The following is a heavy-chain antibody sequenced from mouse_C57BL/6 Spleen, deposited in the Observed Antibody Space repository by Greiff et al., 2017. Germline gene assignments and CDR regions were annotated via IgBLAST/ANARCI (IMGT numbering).Heavy chain of an antibody. CDR3: ARVHYGSNYAMDY. Sequence: EVKLMESGPGLVKPSQSLSLTCSVTGSSITSGYYWNWIRQFPGNKLEWMGYISYDGSNNYNPSLKNRISITRDTSKNQFFLKLNSVTTEDTATYDCARVHYGSNYAMDYWGQGTSVTVSS. CDR1: GSSITSGYY. J-gene: IGHJ4*01. D-gene: IGHD1-1*01. CDR2: ISYDGSN. V-gene: IGHV3-6*01.